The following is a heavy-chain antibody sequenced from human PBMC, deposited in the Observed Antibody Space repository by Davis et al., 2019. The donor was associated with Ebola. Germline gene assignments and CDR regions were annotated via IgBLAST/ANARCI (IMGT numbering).Heavy chain of an antibody. J-gene: IGHJ4*02. D-gene: IGHD2-8*01. CDR2: ISAYNGNT. CDR3: AKEKDIVLMVYGPPAFDY. V-gene: IGHV1-18*01. CDR1: GYTFTSYG. Sequence: ASVKVSCKASGYTFTSYGISGVRQAPGQGLEWMGWISAYNGNTNYAQKLQGRVTITADESTSTAYMELSSLRSEDTAVYYCAKEKDIVLMVYGPPAFDYWGQGTLVTVSS.